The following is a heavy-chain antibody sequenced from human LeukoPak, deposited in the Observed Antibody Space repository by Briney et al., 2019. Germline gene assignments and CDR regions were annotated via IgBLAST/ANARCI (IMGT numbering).Heavy chain of an antibody. CDR3: ARGDLGSGVY. CDR2: IFPSGGEI. J-gene: IGHJ4*02. V-gene: IGHV3-23*01. Sequence: GGSLRLSCAASGFTFSTFAMIWVRQPPGKGLEWVSSIFPSGGEIHYADSVRGRFTISRDNSKNTLYLQMNSLRAEDTAVYYCARGDLGSGVYWGQGTLVTVSS. D-gene: IGHD3-10*01. CDR1: GFTFSTFA.